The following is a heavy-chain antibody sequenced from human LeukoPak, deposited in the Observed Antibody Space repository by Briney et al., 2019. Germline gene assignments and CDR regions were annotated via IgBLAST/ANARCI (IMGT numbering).Heavy chain of an antibody. Sequence: GGSLRLSCAASGFTFSSYGLNWVRQAPGKGPEWLSYISSSGGTIYYVDSVKGRFTVSRDNAKNSLYLQMNSLRAEDTAVYYCARDLGITGEYYFDYWGQGALVSVPS. V-gene: IGHV3-48*03. J-gene: IGHJ4*02. D-gene: IGHD3-16*01. CDR2: ISSSGGTI. CDR1: GFTFSSYG. CDR3: ARDLGITGEYYFDY.